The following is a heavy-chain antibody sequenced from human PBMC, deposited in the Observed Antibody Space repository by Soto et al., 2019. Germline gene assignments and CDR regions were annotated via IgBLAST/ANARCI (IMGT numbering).Heavy chain of an antibody. CDR1: GFSFSNAW. CDR2: IRSQAHGGTT. CDR3: TTEDGSSAY. J-gene: IGHJ4*02. Sequence: PGGSLRLSCAASGFSFSNAWMNWVRQAPGKGLEWVGRIRSQAHGGTTDYTAPVKGRFTISRDDSKNMLYLQMNSLSTEDTAVYYCTTEDGSSAYWGQGT. D-gene: IGHD6-13*01. V-gene: IGHV3-15*07.